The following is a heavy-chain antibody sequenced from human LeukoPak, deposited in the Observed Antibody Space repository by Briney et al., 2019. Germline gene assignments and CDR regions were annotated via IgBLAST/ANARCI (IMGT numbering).Heavy chain of an antibody. CDR1: GFTFSTYV. CDR2: ISDSGGST. V-gene: IGHV3-23*01. CDR3: GRYYVMDV. Sequence: GGSLRLSCAASGFTFSTYVMNWVREAPGKGLEWVSTISDSGGSTYYADSVKGRFTISRDNSKSTLYLQMNSLRADDTAVYYCGRYYVMDVWRQGTSVTVSS. J-gene: IGHJ6*02.